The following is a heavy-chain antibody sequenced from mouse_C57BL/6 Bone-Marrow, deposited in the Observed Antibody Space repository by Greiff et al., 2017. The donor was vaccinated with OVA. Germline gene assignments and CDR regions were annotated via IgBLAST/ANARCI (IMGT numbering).Heavy chain of an antibody. Sequence: EVKLVESGGGLVKPGGSLKLSCAASGFTFSDYGMHWVRQAPEKGLEWVAYISSGSSTIYYADTVKGRFTISRDNAKNTLFLQMTSLRSEDTAMYYCASPLYALYFDYWGQGTTLTVSS. CDR3: ASPLYALYFDY. V-gene: IGHV5-17*01. D-gene: IGHD1-1*01. CDR1: GFTFSDYG. CDR2: ISSGSSTI. J-gene: IGHJ2*01.